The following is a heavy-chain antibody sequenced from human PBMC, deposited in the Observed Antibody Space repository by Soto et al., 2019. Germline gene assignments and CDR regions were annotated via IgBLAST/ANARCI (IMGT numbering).Heavy chain of an antibody. J-gene: IGHJ5*01. V-gene: IGHV4-59*08. CDR3: FTRRYRSLAPVLGIPAEPLFRSRHS. D-gene: IGHD6-19*01. CDR2: ISYSGST. Sequence: IKKPPGKGLEWIGYISYSGSTSYTPSLKSRLIISVDTSQNQVSLKLASVTAADTAVYFSFTRRYRSLAPVLGIPAEPLFRSRHS.